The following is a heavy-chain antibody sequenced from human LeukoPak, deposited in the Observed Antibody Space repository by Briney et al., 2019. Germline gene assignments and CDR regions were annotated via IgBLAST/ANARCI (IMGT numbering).Heavy chain of an antibody. CDR2: IHYSGST. D-gene: IGHD6-6*01. CDR1: GGSISSYY. CDR3: ARWGSYSSSSPFGC. Sequence: SETLALTCTVPGGSISSYYWSWIRQPPGEGLEWIGDIHYSGSTNYNPSLKSRVTISVDTSKNQFSLKLTSVTAADTAVYYCARWGSYSSSSPFGCWGQGTLVTASS. J-gene: IGHJ4*02. V-gene: IGHV4-59*01.